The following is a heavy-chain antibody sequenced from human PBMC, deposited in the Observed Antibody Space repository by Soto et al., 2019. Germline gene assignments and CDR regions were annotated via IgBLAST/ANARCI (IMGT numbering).Heavy chain of an antibody. V-gene: IGHV3-74*01. Sequence: GGSLRLSCAASGFTFSSHWMHWVRQAPGKGLMWVSRVNGGGSSTNYADSVKGRFTISRDNAKSTLYLEMSSLRAEDTALYYCARGPFWYDDWGQGILVTVSS. J-gene: IGHJ5*02. CDR1: GFTFSSHW. CDR3: ARGPFWYDD. CDR2: VNGGGSST.